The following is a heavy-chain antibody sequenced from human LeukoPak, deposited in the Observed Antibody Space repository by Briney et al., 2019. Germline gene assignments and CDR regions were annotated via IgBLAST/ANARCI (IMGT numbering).Heavy chain of an antibody. J-gene: IGHJ4*02. V-gene: IGHV1-69*04. Sequence: SVKVSCKASGGTFSSYAISWVRQAPGQGLEWMGRIIPILGIANYAQKFQGRVTITADKSTSTAYMELSRLRSEDTAVYYCARSELATYFDYWGQGTLVTVSS. D-gene: IGHD6-13*01. CDR3: ARSELATYFDY. CDR2: IIPILGIA. CDR1: GGTFSSYA.